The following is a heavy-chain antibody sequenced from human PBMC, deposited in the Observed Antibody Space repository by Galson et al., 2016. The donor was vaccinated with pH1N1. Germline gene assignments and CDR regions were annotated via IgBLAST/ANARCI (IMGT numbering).Heavy chain of an antibody. CDR2: ISHNRYNI. V-gene: IGHV3-9*01. Sequence: SLRLSCAASGFIFDDYAMHWVRQAPGKGLEWVSGISHNRYNIGYADSVKGRFSVSRDNAKKSLYLQMNSLRPEDTAFYYCARDMITFGGIVADGFDYYGMDVWGQGTTVTVSS. CDR3: ARDMITFGGIVADGFDYYGMDV. CDR1: GFIFDDYA. D-gene: IGHD3-16*02. J-gene: IGHJ6*02.